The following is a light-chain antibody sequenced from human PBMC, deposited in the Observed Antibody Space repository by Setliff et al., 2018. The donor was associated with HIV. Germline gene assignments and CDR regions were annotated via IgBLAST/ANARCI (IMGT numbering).Light chain of an antibody. CDR1: RSDVGDYDL. CDR3: YSYAGSFTWV. J-gene: IGLJ1*01. V-gene: IGLV2-23*02. Sequence: QSALTQPASVSGSPGQSITISCTGTRSDVGDYDLVSWYQHHPGKAPKLIIFEVTKRPSGVSTRFSGSKSGNTASLTISGLQAGDEADYYCYSYAGSFTWVFGTGTKVTVL. CDR2: EVT.